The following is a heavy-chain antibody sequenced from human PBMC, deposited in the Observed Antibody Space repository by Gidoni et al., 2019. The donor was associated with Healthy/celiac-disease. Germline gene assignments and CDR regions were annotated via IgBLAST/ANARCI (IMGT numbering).Heavy chain of an antibody. V-gene: IGHV3-30*03. J-gene: IGHJ5*02. D-gene: IGHD6-19*01. CDR1: GFPFSSYG. Sequence: QVQLVESGGGVVQPGRSLRLSCAASGFPFSSYGMHWVRQAPGKGLEWVAVISYDGSNKYYADSVKGRFTISRDNSKNTLYLQMNSLRAEDTAVYYCARDLGVNSSGWYGWFDPWGQGTLVTVSS. CDR3: ARDLGVNSSGWYGWFDP. CDR2: ISYDGSNK.